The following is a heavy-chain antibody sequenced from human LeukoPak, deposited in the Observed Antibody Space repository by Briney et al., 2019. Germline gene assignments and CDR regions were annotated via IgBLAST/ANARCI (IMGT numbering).Heavy chain of an antibody. J-gene: IGHJ4*02. V-gene: IGHV4-34*04. Sequence: SETLSLTCAVYGGSFSGYYWSWIRQPPGKGLEWIGEINHSGGANNHPPLNSRATISAGTTKNKFSLKVSSMTAADTAVDYYVGYYYGSGSYHDSTNFYSWGQGTLVTVSS. CDR3: VGYYYGSGSYHDSTNFYS. D-gene: IGHD3-10*01. CDR2: INHSGGA. CDR1: GGSFSGYY.